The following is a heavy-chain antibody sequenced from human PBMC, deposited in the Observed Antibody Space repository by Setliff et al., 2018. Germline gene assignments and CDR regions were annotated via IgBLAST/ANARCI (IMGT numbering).Heavy chain of an antibody. CDR3: TRRSANSSAD. Sequence: GGSLRLSCAASGFIFSGSAIHWVRQAPGKGLEWVGRIRDKYNSYAIAYAASVEGRFTISRDDSKNMAYLQMNSLRTEDTAVYYCTRRSANSSADWGQGTLVTV. CDR1: GFIFSGSA. J-gene: IGHJ4*02. D-gene: IGHD6-19*01. V-gene: IGHV3-73*01. CDR2: IRDKYNSYAI.